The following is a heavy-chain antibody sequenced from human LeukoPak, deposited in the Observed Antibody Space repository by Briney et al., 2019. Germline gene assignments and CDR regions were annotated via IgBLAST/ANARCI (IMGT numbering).Heavy chain of an antibody. V-gene: IGHV1-8*01. Sequence: ASVKVSCKASGYTFTSYDIKWVRQATGQGLEWMGWMNPNSGNTGYAQKFQGRVTMTRNTSISTAYMELSSLRSEDTAVYYCARGGLPVRGYWFSTKVWEQYYYYGMDVRGQGTTVTVSS. J-gene: IGHJ6*02. CDR1: GYTFTSYD. D-gene: IGHD5-18*01. CDR2: MNPNSGNT. CDR3: ARGGLPVRGYWFSTKVWEQYYYYGMDV.